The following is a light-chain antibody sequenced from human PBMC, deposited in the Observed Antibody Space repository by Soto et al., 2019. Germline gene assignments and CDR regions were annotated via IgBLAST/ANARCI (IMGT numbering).Light chain of an antibody. CDR1: NIVGYN. CDR3: QVWDSSRHIL. J-gene: IGLJ2*01. Sequence: SYELTQPPSVSVAPGRAARVTCGGSNIVGYNVQWYQQKPGQAPVLVVYDDDDRPSGIPERFSASKSGNTATLTISRVEAGDEADYFCQVWDSSRHILFGGGTQLTVL. CDR2: DDD. V-gene: IGLV3-21*02.